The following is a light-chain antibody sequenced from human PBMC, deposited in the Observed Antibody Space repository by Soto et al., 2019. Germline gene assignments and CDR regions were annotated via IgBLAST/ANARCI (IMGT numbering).Light chain of an antibody. V-gene: IGKV1-39*01. Sequence: DIPVTQWPASLSASVGDRVTITCRASQSISDFLNWFQQKPGKAPKLLIYAASSLQSGVPSRFSVSVSGTDLTLTVSSLKPEDGEMDAGQQSYSIPRTFGPGTKVDIK. J-gene: IGKJ1*01. CDR1: QSISDF. CDR3: QQSYSIPRT. CDR2: AAS.